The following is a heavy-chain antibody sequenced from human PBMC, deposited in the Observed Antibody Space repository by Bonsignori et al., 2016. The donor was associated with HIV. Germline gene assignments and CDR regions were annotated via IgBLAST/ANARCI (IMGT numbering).Heavy chain of an antibody. Sequence: ASVKVSCKASGYTFTGYYMHWVRQAPGQGLEWVGWINPNSGGTVYAQEFQGRVTMTTDTSISTAYMELSRLRSDDTAVYYCARGPPVGLIIPPLYWGQGTLVTVSS. V-gene: IGHV1-2*02. CDR3: ARGPPVGLIIPPLY. CDR1: GYTFTGYY. J-gene: IGHJ4*02. D-gene: IGHD3/OR15-3a*01. CDR2: INPNSGGT.